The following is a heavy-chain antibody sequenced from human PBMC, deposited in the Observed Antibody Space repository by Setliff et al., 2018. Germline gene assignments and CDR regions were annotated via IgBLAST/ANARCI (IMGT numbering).Heavy chain of an antibody. CDR3: TVYNTGSSKDHY. D-gene: IGHD2-8*02. J-gene: IGHJ4*02. Sequence: SETLSLTCTVYGGSFSGYYWIWIRQPPGKGLEWIGEINHSGSTNYNPSLKSRVTISVDTSKNQFSLKLSSVTAADTALYYCTVYNTGSSKDHYWGQGTPVTVSS. V-gene: IGHV4-34*01. CDR1: GGSFSGYY. CDR2: INHSGST.